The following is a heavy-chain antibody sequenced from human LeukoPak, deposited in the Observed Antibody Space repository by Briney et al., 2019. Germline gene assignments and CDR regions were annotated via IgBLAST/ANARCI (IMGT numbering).Heavy chain of an antibody. Sequence: PGGSLRLSCAASGFTFSSYSMNWVRQAPGKGLEWVSYISSSSSTIYYADSVKGRFTISRDNAKNSLYLQMNSLRAEDTAVYYCARGNAAYSSGWSYYYYGMDVWGQGTTVTVSS. CDR1: GFTFSSYS. V-gene: IGHV3-48*04. CDR2: ISSSSSTI. J-gene: IGHJ6*02. D-gene: IGHD6-19*01. CDR3: ARGNAAYSSGWSYYYYGMDV.